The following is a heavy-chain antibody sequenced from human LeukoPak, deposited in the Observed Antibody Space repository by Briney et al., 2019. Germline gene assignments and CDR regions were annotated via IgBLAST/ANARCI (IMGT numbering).Heavy chain of an antibody. CDR2: IYYTGST. J-gene: IGHJ4*02. Sequence: SETLSLTCTVSGGSISSYYWSWIRQPPGKGLEWIGYIYYTGSTNYNPSLTSRVNIPVDTSKNQFSLNPTSVTAADTAVYYCARWGSIAVARFDYWGQGTLVTVSS. V-gene: IGHV4-59*01. CDR1: GGSISSYY. D-gene: IGHD6-6*01. CDR3: ARWGSIAVARFDY.